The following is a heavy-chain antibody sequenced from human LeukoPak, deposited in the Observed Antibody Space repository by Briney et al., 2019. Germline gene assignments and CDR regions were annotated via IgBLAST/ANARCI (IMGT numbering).Heavy chain of an antibody. V-gene: IGHV3-48*01. Sequence: GGSLRLSCAASGFTFSSYGMNWVRQAPGKGLEWVSYISPSSSTIYYADSVKGRFTISRDNAKNSLYLQMNSLRAEDTPVYYCAREHTPFGSGCTAAYWGQGTLVTVSS. D-gene: IGHD6-19*01. CDR2: ISPSSSTI. CDR3: AREHTPFGSGCTAAY. J-gene: IGHJ4*02. CDR1: GFTFSSYG.